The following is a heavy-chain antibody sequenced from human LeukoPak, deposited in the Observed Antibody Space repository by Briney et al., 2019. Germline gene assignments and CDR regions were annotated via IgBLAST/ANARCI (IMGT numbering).Heavy chain of an antibody. Sequence: GGSLRLSCAASGFTFSSYEMNWVRQAPGKGLEWVSYITGGGTTIYYADSVKGRFTISRDNAKNSLYLQMNSLRAEDTAVYYCARDRSTVTTWLDYWGQGTLVTVSS. CDR2: ITGGGTTI. D-gene: IGHD4-17*01. CDR3: ARDRSTVTTWLDY. V-gene: IGHV3-48*03. J-gene: IGHJ4*02. CDR1: GFTFSSYE.